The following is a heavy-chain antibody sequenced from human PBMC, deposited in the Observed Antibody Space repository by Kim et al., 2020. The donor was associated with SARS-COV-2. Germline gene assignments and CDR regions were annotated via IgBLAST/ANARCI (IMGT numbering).Heavy chain of an antibody. CDR3: AKAGSPYCSGGNCYSSYFDT. Sequence: GGSLRLSCAASGFTFSNYGMHWVRQAPGKGLEWVTVITYDGNNNYYADSVKGRFTISRDNSKNTLYLQMNSLRVEDTAVYYCAKAGSPYCSGGNCYSSYFDTWGQGTVVTVYS. CDR1: GFTFSNYG. CDR2: ITYDGNNN. V-gene: IGHV3-33*05. D-gene: IGHD2-15*01. J-gene: IGHJ4*02.